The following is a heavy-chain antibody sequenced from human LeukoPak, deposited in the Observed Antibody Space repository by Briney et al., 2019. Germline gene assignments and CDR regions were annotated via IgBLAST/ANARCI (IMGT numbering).Heavy chain of an antibody. J-gene: IGHJ4*02. V-gene: IGHV3-15*07. CDR3: DTDSTTPLYYYDSSGSPVDY. CDR2: IKSKTDGGTT. D-gene: IGHD3-22*01. CDR1: GFTFSNAW. Sequence: GGSLRLSCAASGFTFSNAWMNWVRQAPGKGLEWVGRIKSKTDGGTTDYAAPVKGRFTISGDDSKTTLYLQMNSLKTEDTAVYFCDTDSTTPLYYYDSSGSPVDYWGQGTLVTVSS.